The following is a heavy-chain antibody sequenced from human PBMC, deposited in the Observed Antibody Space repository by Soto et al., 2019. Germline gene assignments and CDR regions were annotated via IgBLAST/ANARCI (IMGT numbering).Heavy chain of an antibody. CDR1: GFTFSTYA. J-gene: IGHJ4*02. D-gene: IGHD2-8*01. V-gene: IGHV3-23*01. Sequence: EVQLLESGGGLVQPGGSLRLSCAASGFTFSTYAMTWVRQAPGKGLEWVSSVTYSGGNTYYADSVKGRFTISRDNSKNTRYLQMNSLRAEDPTVNSWAKGAPEKMVRVYFDAWGQGPLVTFS. CDR2: VTYSGGNT. CDR3: AKGAPEKMVRVYFDA.